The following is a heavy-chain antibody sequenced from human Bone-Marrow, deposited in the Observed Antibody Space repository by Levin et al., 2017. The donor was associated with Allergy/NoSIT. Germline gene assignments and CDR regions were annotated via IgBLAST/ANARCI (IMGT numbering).Heavy chain of an antibody. V-gene: IGHV4-59*01. Sequence: KPSETLSLTCIVSDGSISGYYWSWIRQPPEKGLEWIGYIYYSGRTNYNPSLKSRVTISVDTSKNQFSLKLSSVTAADTAVYYCTRSHYGDYPTGAFDIWGQGTMVTVSS. CDR3: TRSHYGDYPTGAFDI. D-gene: IGHD4-17*01. J-gene: IGHJ3*02. CDR2: IYYSGRT. CDR1: DGSISGYY.